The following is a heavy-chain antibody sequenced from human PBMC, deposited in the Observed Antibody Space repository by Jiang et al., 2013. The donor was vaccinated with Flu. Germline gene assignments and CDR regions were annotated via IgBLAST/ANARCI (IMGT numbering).Heavy chain of an antibody. V-gene: IGHV2-70*01. CDR3: ARIYTAAGVVLDDY. Sequence: YSTSLKTRLTISKDTSKNQVVLTMTNMDPVDTATYYCARIYTAAGVVLDDYWGQGTLVTVSS. D-gene: IGHD6-13*01. J-gene: IGHJ4*02.